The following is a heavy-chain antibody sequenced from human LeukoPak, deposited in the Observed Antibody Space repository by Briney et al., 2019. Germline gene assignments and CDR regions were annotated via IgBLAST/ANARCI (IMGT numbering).Heavy chain of an antibody. J-gene: IGHJ4*02. CDR1: GVSFSNYY. CDR2: INHSGYT. CDR3: TIMTAGLDS. Sequence: SETLSLTCAVPGVSFSNYYVCWVRQTPGMGLEWIGEINHSGYTNDSPSLKSQVTLSIDTSRKQFSLNLRSVTVADTGIYYCTIMTAGLDSWGQGTVVTVSS. D-gene: IGHD6-25*01. V-gene: IGHV4-34*01.